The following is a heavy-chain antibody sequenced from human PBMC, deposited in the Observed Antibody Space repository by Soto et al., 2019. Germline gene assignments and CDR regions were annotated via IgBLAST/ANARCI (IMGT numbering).Heavy chain of an antibody. CDR3: ARRSTIFGVVTPIGYFDY. Sequence: GASVKVSCKASGGTFSSYAISWVRQAPGQGLEWMGGIIPIFGTANYAQKFQGRVTITADESTSAAYMELSSLRSEDTAVYYCARRSTIFGVVTPIGYFDYWGQGTLVTVSS. CDR1: GGTFSSYA. J-gene: IGHJ4*02. V-gene: IGHV1-69*13. D-gene: IGHD3-3*01. CDR2: IIPIFGTA.